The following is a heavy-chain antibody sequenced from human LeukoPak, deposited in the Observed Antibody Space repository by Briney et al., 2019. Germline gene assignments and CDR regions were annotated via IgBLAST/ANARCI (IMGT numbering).Heavy chain of an antibody. V-gene: IGHV1-18*01. CDR3: ARDNSVRDEAWWFNP. D-gene: IGHD3-10*01. CDR2: ISTYNGNT. Sequence: GASVKVSCKASGYTFTTYGISWVRQAPGQGLKWVGWISTYNGNTNSAQNIQGRVTMTTDTSTSTAYMELRSLRSDDTAVYYCARDNSVRDEAWWFNPWGQGTLVTVSS. J-gene: IGHJ5*02. CDR1: GYTFTTYG.